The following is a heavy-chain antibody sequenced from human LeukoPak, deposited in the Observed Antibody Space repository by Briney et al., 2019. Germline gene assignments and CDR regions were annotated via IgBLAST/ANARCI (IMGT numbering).Heavy chain of an antibody. CDR1: GGTFSSYA. CDR3: ARARRDGYNLRGFVDY. Sequence: GASVKVSCKASGGTFSSYAISWVRQAPGQGLEWMGGIIPIFGTANYAQKFQGRVTITTDESTSTAYMELSSVTAADTAVYYCARARRDGYNLRGFVDYWGQGTLVTVSS. J-gene: IGHJ4*02. CDR2: IIPIFGTA. V-gene: IGHV1-69*05. D-gene: IGHD5-24*01.